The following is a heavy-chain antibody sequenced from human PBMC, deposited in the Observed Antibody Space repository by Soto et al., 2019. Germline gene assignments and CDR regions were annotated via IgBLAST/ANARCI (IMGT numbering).Heavy chain of an antibody. CDR2: ISAYNGNT. Sequence: ASVKVSCKASGYTFTSYGISWVRQAPGQGLEWMGWISAYNGNTNYAQKLQGRVTMTTDTSTSTAYMELSSLRSEDTAVYYCARPARDGYNYEYYFDYWGQGTLVTVSS. D-gene: IGHD5-12*01. J-gene: IGHJ4*02. CDR3: ARPARDGYNYEYYFDY. CDR1: GYTFTSYG. V-gene: IGHV1-18*01.